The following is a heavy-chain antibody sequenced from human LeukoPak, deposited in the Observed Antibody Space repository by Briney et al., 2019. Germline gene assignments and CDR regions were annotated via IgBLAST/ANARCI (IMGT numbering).Heavy chain of an antibody. CDR3: ARDLGTTNYYFDS. CDR2: IWYDGSNK. J-gene: IGHJ4*02. Sequence: GGSLRLSCAASGFTFSYYGFHWVRQAPDKGLEWVALIWYDGSNKYYADSVKGRFTISRDNSKNTLYLQMDSLRAEDTAVYYCARDLGTTNYYFDSWGQGTLVTVSS. V-gene: IGHV3-33*01. D-gene: IGHD1-26*01. CDR1: GFTFSYYG.